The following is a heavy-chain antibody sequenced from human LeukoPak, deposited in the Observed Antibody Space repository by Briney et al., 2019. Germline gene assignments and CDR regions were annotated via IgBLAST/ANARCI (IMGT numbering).Heavy chain of an antibody. J-gene: IGHJ6*02. CDR2: IYTSGST. CDR3: AREPGAEVYYYYGMDV. D-gene: IGHD7-27*01. V-gene: IGHV4-59*10. CDR1: GGSFSGYY. Sequence: SETLSLTCAVYGGSFSGYYWNWIRQPPGKGLEWIGRIYTSGSTNYNPSLKSRVTMSVDTSKNQFSLKLSSVTAADTAVYYCAREPGAEVYYYYGMDVWGQGTTVTVSS.